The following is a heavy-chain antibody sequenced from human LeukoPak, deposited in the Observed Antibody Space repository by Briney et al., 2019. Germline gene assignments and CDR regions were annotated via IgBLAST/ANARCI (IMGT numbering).Heavy chain of an antibody. Sequence: GESLTLSCAASGFTFSDYQMMWMRQAPGQGLEWVSYTSSSSSYTNYASSVKGRFTISRDNAKNSLYLQMTSLRAEDTAVYYCARGITEYWGQGTLVTVSS. J-gene: IGHJ4*02. D-gene: IGHD3-16*01. CDR3: ARGITEY. V-gene: IGHV3-11*06. CDR1: GFTFSDYQ. CDR2: TSSSSSYT.